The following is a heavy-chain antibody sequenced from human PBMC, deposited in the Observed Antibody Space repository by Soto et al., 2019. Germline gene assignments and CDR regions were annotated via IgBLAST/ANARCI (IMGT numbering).Heavy chain of an antibody. D-gene: IGHD3-10*01. CDR2: INAGNGNT. Sequence: ASVKVSCKASGYTFTSYAMHWVRQAPGQRLEWMGWINAGNGNTKYSQKFQGRVTITRDTSASTAYMELSSLRSEDTAVYYCARPYDHYYGSGAESDYFDYWGQGTLVTVSS. J-gene: IGHJ4*02. CDR1: GYTFTSYA. CDR3: ARPYDHYYGSGAESDYFDY. V-gene: IGHV1-3*01.